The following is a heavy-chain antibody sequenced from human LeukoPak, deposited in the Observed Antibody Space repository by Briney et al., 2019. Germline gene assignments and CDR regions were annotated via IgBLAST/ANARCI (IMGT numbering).Heavy chain of an antibody. D-gene: IGHD3-16*01. Sequence: GGSLRLSCDTSGFTFTDYELNWVRQAPGKGLERVAVISRDGSDKYYPDSVKGRFTISRDNSKNTLFLQMNSLRTEDTAVYYRAKDCGYASGTYLDSWGQGTLVTVSS. CDR1: GFTFTDYE. V-gene: IGHV3-30*18. J-gene: IGHJ4*02. CDR3: AKDCGYASGTYLDS. CDR2: ISRDGSDK.